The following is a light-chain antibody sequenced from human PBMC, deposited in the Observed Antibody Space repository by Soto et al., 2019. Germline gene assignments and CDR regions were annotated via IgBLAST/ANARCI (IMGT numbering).Light chain of an antibody. V-gene: IGKV3-20*01. J-gene: IGKJ1*01. Sequence: EIVLTQSPGTLSLSPGERATLSCRASQSVSNNYLAWLQQKPGQAPRLLIDGASSRAIGIPDRFSGSGSGTDFTLTISRLEPEDFAVYYCQQYGRSPWTFGQGTKVEIK. CDR1: QSVSNNY. CDR2: GAS. CDR3: QQYGRSPWT.